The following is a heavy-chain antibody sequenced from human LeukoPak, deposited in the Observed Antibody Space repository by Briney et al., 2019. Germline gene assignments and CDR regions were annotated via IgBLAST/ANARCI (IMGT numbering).Heavy chain of an antibody. CDR1: GFTFDDYA. CDR3: ARGYDYSNYVGY. V-gene: IGHV3-9*01. CDR2: ISWNSGSI. J-gene: IGHJ4*02. Sequence: GRSLRLSCAASGFTFDDYAMHWVRQAPGKGLEWVSGISWNSGSIGYADSVKGRFTISRDNAKNSLYLQMNSLRAEDTALYYCARGYDYSNYVGYWGQGTLVTVSS. D-gene: IGHD4-11*01.